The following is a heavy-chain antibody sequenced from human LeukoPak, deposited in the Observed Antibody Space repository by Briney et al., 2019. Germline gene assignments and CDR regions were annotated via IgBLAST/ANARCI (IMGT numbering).Heavy chain of an antibody. CDR2: MKQDGSEK. V-gene: IGHV3-7*03. CDR1: GFTFSSYW. CDR3: ARDRVWDFWTPLSDYAMDV. D-gene: IGHD3/OR15-3a*01. J-gene: IGHJ6*02. Sequence: GGSLRLSCAASGFTFSSYWMSWVRQAPGKGLEWVANMKQDGSEKYYVDPVKGRFTISRDNAKNSLYLQMNSLRAEDTAVYFCARDRVWDFWTPLSDYAMDVWGQGTTVTVSS.